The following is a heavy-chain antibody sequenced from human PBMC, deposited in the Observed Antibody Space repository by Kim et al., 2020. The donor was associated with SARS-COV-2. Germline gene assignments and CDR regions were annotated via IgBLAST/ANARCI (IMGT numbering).Heavy chain of an antibody. CDR2: IKQDGSEK. CDR1: GFTFSSYW. Sequence: GGSLRLSCAASGFTFSSYWMSWVRQAPGKGLEWVANIKQDGSEKYYVDSVKGRFTISRDNAKNSLYLQMNSLRAEDTAVYYCAREVRQQLVYRWFDPWGQGTLVTVSS. D-gene: IGHD6-13*01. J-gene: IGHJ5*02. CDR3: AREVRQQLVYRWFDP. V-gene: IGHV3-7*01.